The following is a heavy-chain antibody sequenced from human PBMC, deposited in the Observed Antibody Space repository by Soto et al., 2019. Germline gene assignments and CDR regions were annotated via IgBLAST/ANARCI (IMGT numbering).Heavy chain of an antibody. CDR3: IQSRCGGDCLQSYASHYYYGMDV. CDR2: IYWDDDK. V-gene: IGHV2-5*02. D-gene: IGHD2-21*02. J-gene: IGHJ6*04. Sequence: SGPTLVNPTQTLTLTCTFSGFSLSTSGVGVGWIRQPPGKALEWLALIYWDDDKRYSPSLRSRLTISKDTSKNQVVLTMTNMDPVDTATYYCIQSRCGGDCLQSYASHYYYGMDVWGEGTTVTVSS. CDR1: GFSLSTSGVG.